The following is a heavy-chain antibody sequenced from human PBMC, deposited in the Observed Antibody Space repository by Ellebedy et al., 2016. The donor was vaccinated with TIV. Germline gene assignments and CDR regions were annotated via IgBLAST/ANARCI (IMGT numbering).Heavy chain of an antibody. V-gene: IGHV6-1*01. CDR3: ARGGVRGYDYALVY. CDR2: AYYRSKWYT. Sequence: SETLSLTCAISGDSVSTNSATWNWIRQSPSRGLEWLGRAYYRSKWYTDYAVSVKSRITINPDTSKNQFSLQLNSVTPEDTAVYYCARGGVRGYDYALVYWGQGTLVTVSS. D-gene: IGHD5-18*01. J-gene: IGHJ4*02. CDR1: GDSVSTNSAT.